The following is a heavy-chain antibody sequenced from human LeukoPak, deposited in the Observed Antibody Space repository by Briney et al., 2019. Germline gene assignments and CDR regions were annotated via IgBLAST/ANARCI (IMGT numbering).Heavy chain of an antibody. J-gene: IGHJ6*03. CDR2: ISSSSSYI. D-gene: IGHD3-10*01. Sequence: GGSLRLSCAASGFTFGSYSMNWVRQAPGKGLEWVPSISSSSSYIYYADSVKGRFTISRDNAKNSLYLQMNSLRAEDTAVYYCARATMVRRGVYYYYYMDVWGKGTTVTVSS. CDR3: ARATMVRRGVYYYYYMDV. CDR1: GFTFGSYS. V-gene: IGHV3-21*01.